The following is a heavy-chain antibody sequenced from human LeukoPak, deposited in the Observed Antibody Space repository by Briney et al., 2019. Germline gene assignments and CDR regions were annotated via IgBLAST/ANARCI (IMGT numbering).Heavy chain of an antibody. CDR2: IDTIGSS. CDR3: ARGGYYYGSGSYGSLDI. J-gene: IGHJ3*02. D-gene: IGHD3-10*01. CDR1: GGSISSDY. Sequence: SETLSLTCTVSGGSISSDYWTWIRQPAGKGLEWIGRIDTIGSSSYNPSLKSRVTISVDTSKNQFSLKLSSVTAADTAVYYCARGGYYYGSGSYGSLDIWGQGTMVTVSS. V-gene: IGHV4-4*07.